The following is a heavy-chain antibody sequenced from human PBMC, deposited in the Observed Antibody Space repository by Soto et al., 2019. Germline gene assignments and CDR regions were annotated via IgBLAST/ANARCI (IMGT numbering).Heavy chain of an antibody. CDR3: ARGPGIAVAGTLFQPEFSTVDY. J-gene: IGHJ4*02. D-gene: IGHD6-19*01. CDR1: GGSFSGYY. V-gene: IGHV4-34*01. Sequence: QVQLQQWGAGLLKPSETLSLTCAVYGGSFSGYYWSWIRQPPGKGLEWIGEINHSGSNNYNPSLKSRVTISVDTSNNQFSLKLSSVTAADTAVYYCARGPGIAVAGTLFQPEFSTVDYGGQGTLVTFSS. CDR2: INHSGSN.